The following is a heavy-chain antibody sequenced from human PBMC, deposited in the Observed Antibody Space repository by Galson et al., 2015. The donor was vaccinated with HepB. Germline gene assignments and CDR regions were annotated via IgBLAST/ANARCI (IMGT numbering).Heavy chain of an antibody. J-gene: IGHJ1*01. CDR3: AKDGVNRYSSGWYVKYFQH. CDR1: GFTFDDYT. CDR2: ISWDGGST. V-gene: IGHV3-43*01. D-gene: IGHD6-19*01. Sequence: SLRLSCAASGFTFDDYTMHWVRQAPGKGLEWVSLISWDGGSTHYADSVKGRFTISRDNSKNSLYLQMNSLRTEDTALYYCAKDGVNRYSSGWYVKYFQHWGQGTLVTVSS.